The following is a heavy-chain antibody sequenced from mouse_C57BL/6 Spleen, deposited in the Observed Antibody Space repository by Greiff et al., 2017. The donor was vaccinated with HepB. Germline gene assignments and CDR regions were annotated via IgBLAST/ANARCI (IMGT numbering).Heavy chain of an antibody. CDR2: IDPSDSYT. V-gene: IGHV1-69*01. CDR3: ARKGQLGPFDY. D-gene: IGHD4-1*02. CDR1: GYTFTSYW. J-gene: IGHJ2*01. Sequence: VQLQQPGAELVMPGASVKLSCKASGYTFTSYWMHWVKQRPGQGLEWIGEIDPSDSYTNYNQKFKGKSTLTVDKSSSTAYMQLSSLTSEDSAVYYCARKGQLGPFDYWGQGTTLTVSS.